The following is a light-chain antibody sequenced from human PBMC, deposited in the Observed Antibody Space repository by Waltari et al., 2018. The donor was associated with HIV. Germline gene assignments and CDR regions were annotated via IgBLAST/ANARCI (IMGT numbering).Light chain of an antibody. CDR2: RDR. CDR1: TSNIGSYS. Sequence: QSVLTQPPSASGTPGQRVSISCSGGTSNIGSYSVYWFQQFPGTAPKLLIRRDRERPSGVPARFSGAKSCTSASLAISGLRSEDEADYFCAVLDDNVHGGLFGGGTKLTVL. V-gene: IGLV1-47*01. CDR3: AVLDDNVHGGL. J-gene: IGLJ3*02.